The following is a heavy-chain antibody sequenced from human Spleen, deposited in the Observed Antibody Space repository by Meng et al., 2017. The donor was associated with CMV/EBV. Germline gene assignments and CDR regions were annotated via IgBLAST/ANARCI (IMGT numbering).Heavy chain of an antibody. CDR2: IIPILGIA. Sequence: SVKVYCKASGGTFSSYAISWVRQAPGQGLEWMGGIIPILGIANYAQKFQGRVTITADKSTSTAYMELSSLRSEDTAVYYCARDRASLMDYWGQGTLVTVSS. CDR3: ARDRASLMDY. J-gene: IGHJ4*02. D-gene: IGHD3-16*01. CDR1: GGTFSSYA. V-gene: IGHV1-69*10.